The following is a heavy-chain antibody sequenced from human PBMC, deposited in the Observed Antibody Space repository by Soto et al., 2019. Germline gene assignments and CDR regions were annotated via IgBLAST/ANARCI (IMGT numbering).Heavy chain of an antibody. Sequence: QVQRVESGGGVGQPGRSLRLSCAEYGFTFSSYGMHWVRQAPGKGLEWVAVRWYDGSKKYYADSVNGRFTISRDSTKNTLYLHINILRVDYTAVYYCARDIGYSGYDLHYLGHGTLVTVSA. CDR3: ARDIGYSGYDLHY. CDR2: RWYDGSKK. CDR1: GFTFSSYG. V-gene: IGHV3-33*01. J-gene: IGHJ4*01. D-gene: IGHD5-12*01.